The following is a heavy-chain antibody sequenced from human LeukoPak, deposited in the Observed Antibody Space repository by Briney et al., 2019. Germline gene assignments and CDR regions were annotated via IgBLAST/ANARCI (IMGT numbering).Heavy chain of an antibody. V-gene: IGHV3-13*01. D-gene: IGHD6-19*01. CDR3: AREAANSSGYDFDY. CDR1: GFTFSSYD. CDR2: IGPAGDT. Sequence: GGSLRLSCAASGFTFSSYDMHWVRQATGKGLEWVSGIGPAGDTYYSDSVKGRFTISRENAKNSLYLQMNSLRAGDTAVYYCAREAANSSGYDFDYWGQGTLVTVSS. J-gene: IGHJ4*02.